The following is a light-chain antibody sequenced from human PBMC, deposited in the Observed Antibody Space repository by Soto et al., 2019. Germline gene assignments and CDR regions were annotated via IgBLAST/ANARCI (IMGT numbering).Light chain of an antibody. V-gene: IGKV3-15*01. J-gene: IGKJ4*01. CDR1: QSVTYN. CDR2: GAF. CDR3: QQYTNWPPLT. Sequence: EIVMTQSPATLSVSPGETATLSCRASQSVTYNLAWYQQKPGQGPRLLIYGAFTRATGIPARFSGSGSGTEFTLTISSLQSEDFAVDYCQQYTNWPPLTFGGGTKVEIK.